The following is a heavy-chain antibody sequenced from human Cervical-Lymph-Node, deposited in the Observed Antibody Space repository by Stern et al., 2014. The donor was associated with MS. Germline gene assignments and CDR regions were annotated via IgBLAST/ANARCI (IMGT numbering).Heavy chain of an antibody. D-gene: IGHD2-21*02. Sequence: DQLVESGGGVVQPGRSLRLSCAASGFTFSSYAMHWVRQAPGKGLEWVAVISYDESNKYYADSVKGRFPIPRDNPKNTLYLQMNSLRAEDTAVYYCARDVDCGGDCYHYGMDVWGQGTTVTVSS. V-gene: IGHV3-30*04. CDR3: ARDVDCGGDCYHYGMDV. J-gene: IGHJ6*02. CDR2: ISYDESNK. CDR1: GFTFSSYA.